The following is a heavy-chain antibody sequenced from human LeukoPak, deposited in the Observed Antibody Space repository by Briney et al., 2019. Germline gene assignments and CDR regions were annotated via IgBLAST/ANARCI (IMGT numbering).Heavy chain of an antibody. CDR2: ISGSGGTT. D-gene: IGHD5-18*01. Sequence: GGALRLSCAASGVTFSGYAMSCGRQAPGEGLEWGSAISGSGGTTYYADSVKGRFTISRDNSKNTLFLQMNSLRAADTAVYYCARQGYSYADDYWGQGTLVTVSS. CDR3: ARQGYSYADDY. V-gene: IGHV3-23*01. J-gene: IGHJ4*02. CDR1: GVTFSGYA.